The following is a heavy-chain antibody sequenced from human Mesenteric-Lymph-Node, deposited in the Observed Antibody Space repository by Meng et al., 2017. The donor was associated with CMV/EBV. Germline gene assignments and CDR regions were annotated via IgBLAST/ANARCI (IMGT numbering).Heavy chain of an antibody. J-gene: IGHJ6*02. V-gene: IGHV4-39*01. CDR3: GAGYYYGMDV. CDR2: IYYSGST. Sequence: SETLSLTCTVSGGSIGSSSYYWGWIRQPPGKGLEWIGSIYYSGSTYYNPSLKSRVTISVDTSKNQFSLKLSSVTAADTAVYYCGAGYYYGMDVWGQGTTVTVSS. CDR1: GGSIGSSSYY.